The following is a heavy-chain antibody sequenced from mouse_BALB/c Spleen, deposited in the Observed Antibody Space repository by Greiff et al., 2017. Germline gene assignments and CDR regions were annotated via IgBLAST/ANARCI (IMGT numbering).Heavy chain of an antibody. V-gene: IGHV3-1*02. Sequence: EVQGVESGPDLVKPSQSLSLTCTVTGYSITSGYSWHWNRQFPGNKLEWMGYIHYSGSTNYNPSLKSRISITRDTSKNQFFLQLNSVTTADTATYYCAREVRLGGCWYFDVWGAGTTVTVSS. J-gene: IGHJ1*01. CDR1: GYSITSGYS. CDR2: IHYSGST. CDR3: AREVRLGGCWYFDV. D-gene: IGHD2-14*01.